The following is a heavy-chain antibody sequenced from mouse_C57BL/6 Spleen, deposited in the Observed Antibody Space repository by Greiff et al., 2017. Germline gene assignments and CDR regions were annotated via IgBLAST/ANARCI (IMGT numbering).Heavy chain of an antibody. CDR2: ISSGGDYI. V-gene: IGHV5-9-1*02. CDR3: TRGYDYDVGWYFDV. D-gene: IGHD2-4*01. Sequence: DVMLVESGEGLVKPGGSLKLSCAASGFTFSSYAMSWVRQTPEKRLEWVAYISSGGDYIYYADTVKGRFTISRDNARNTLYLQMSSLKSEDTAMYYCTRGYDYDVGWYFDVWGTGTTVTVSS. J-gene: IGHJ1*03. CDR1: GFTFSSYA.